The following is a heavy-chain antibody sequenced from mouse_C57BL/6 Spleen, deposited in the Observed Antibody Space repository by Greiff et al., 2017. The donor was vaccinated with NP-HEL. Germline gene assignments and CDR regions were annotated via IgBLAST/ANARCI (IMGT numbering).Heavy chain of an antibody. Sequence: VQLQQSGPELVKPGASVKIPCKASGYTFTDYNMDWVKQSHGKSLEWIGDINPNNGGTIYNQKFKGKATLTVDKSSSTAYMELRSLTSEDTAVYYCARSAMVKPFDYWGQGTTLTVSS. V-gene: IGHV1-18*01. CDR1: GYTFTDYN. CDR3: ARSAMVKPFDY. J-gene: IGHJ2*01. CDR2: INPNNGGT. D-gene: IGHD2-2*01.